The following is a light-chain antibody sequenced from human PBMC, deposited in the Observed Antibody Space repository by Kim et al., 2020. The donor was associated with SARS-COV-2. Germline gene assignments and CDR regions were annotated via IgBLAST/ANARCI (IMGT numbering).Light chain of an antibody. CDR3: NSQDKRGNQWG. V-gene: IGLV3-19*01. J-gene: IGLJ3*02. CDR1: SLRSYY. Sequence: SSELTQDPAVSVALGQTVRITCQGDSLRSYYASWYQQKPGQAPVLVIYGKNNRPSGIPDRFSGSSSGNTASLNITGAQAEDEDDQYCNSQDKRGNQWGFG. CDR2: GKN.